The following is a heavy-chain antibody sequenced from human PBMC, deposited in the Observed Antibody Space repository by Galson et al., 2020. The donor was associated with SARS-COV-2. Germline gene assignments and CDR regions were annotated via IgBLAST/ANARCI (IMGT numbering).Heavy chain of an antibody. V-gene: IGHV3-23*01. CDR1: DFTFATYT. CDR2: IGPSGGTT. Sequence: GGSLRLSCAASDFTFATYTMSWVRQAPGKGLEWVSAIGPSGGTTHYADSVKGRFTISRDNSKNTLYLQMNSLRADDTAVYYCAKDRGYSSGIDAFDIWGQGAMVTVAS. D-gene: IGHD3-22*01. J-gene: IGHJ3*02. CDR3: AKDRGYSSGIDAFDI.